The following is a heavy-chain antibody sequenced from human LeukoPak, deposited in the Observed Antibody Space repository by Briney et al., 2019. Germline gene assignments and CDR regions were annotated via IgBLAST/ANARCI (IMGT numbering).Heavy chain of an antibody. J-gene: IGHJ6*02. Sequence: ASVKVSCKASGGTLSSYAISWVRQAPGQGLEWMGGIIPIFGTANYAQKFQGRVTITADESTSTAYMELSSLRSEDTAVYYCARDGGLMSPTYYDILTGYYLLEYYYYGMDVWGQGTTVTVSS. CDR2: IIPIFGTA. D-gene: IGHD3-9*01. CDR1: GGTLSSYA. V-gene: IGHV1-69*13. CDR3: ARDGGLMSPTYYDILTGYYLLEYYYYGMDV.